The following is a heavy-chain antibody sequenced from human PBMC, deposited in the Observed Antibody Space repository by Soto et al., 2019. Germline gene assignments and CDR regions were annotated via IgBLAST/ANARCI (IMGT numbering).Heavy chain of an antibody. CDR2: INPSGGST. D-gene: IGHD5-18*01. CDR3: AARGVDTAMVDY. V-gene: IGHV1-46*01. J-gene: IGHJ4*02. Sequence: ASVKVSCKASGYTFTSYYMHWVRQAPGQGLEWMGIINPSGGSTSYAQKFQGRVTMTRDTSTSTVYMELSSLRSEDTAVYYCAARGVDTAMVDYWGQGTLVTVSS. CDR1: GYTFTSYY.